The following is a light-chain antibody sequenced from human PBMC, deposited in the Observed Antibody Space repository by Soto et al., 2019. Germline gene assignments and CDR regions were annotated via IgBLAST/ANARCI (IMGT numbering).Light chain of an antibody. CDR1: QSVSSN. Sequence: EIVMTQTPATLSVSPGERSTLSCRASQSVSSNLAWYQQKPGQAPRLLIYGASTRATGIPARFSGSGSGTEFTLTISSLQSEDFAVYYCQQYNNWPRTFGQATRRIS. V-gene: IGKV3-15*01. CDR2: GAS. CDR3: QQYNNWPRT. J-gene: IGKJ1*01.